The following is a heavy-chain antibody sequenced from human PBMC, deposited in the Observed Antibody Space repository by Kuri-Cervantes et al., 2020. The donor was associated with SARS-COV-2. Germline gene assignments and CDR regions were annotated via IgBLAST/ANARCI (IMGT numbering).Heavy chain of an antibody. CDR1: GFTFSSYA. Sequence: SCAASGFTFSSYAMHWVRQAPGKGLEWVSGISWNSGSIGYADSVKGRFTISRDNAKNSLYLQMNSLRSEDTAVYYCARDSESGGYSGYDLSYWGQGTLVTVSS. CDR3: ARDSESGGYSGYDLSY. CDR2: ISWNSGSI. D-gene: IGHD5-12*01. J-gene: IGHJ4*02. V-gene: IGHV3-9*01.